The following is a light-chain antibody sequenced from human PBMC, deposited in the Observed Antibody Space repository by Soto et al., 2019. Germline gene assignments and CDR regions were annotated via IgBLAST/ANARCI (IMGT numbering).Light chain of an antibody. V-gene: IGLV1-40*01. CDR1: SSNIGAGYD. Sequence: QSVLTQPPSVSGAPGQRVTISCTGSSSNIGAGYDVHWYQPLPGTAPKLLIYGNTNRPSGVPDRFSGSKSDTSASLAITGLQAEDEAVYYCQSYDSSLSGYVFGTGTKVNVL. J-gene: IGLJ1*01. CDR3: QSYDSSLSGYV. CDR2: GNT.